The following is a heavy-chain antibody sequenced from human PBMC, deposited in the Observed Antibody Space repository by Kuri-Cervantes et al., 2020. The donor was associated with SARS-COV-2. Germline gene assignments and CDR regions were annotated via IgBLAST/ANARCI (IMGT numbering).Heavy chain of an antibody. CDR1: GFTFSSYS. Sequence: GGSLRLSCAASGFTFSSYSMNWVRQAPGKGLEWVSSISSSSSQRYYVDSVKGRFTISRDDSKNTLYLQMNSLSAEDSAVYYCAKDKKITGMGYYYFTDVWGKGTTVTVSS. D-gene: IGHD1-20*01. J-gene: IGHJ6*03. CDR2: ISSSSSQR. V-gene: IGHV3-21*01. CDR3: AKDKKITGMGYYYFTDV.